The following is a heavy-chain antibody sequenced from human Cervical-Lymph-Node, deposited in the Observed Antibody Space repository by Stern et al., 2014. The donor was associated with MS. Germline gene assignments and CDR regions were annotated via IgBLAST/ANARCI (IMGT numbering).Heavy chain of an antibody. CDR3: ARKGTYGLDY. Sequence: EVQLVESGAEVKKSGESLTISCKASGYSFTTFWIGWVRQMPGKGLEWMGIIYPGDSDARYTPSFQGQVTMSADKSIGTAYLQWSSLKASDTAFYFCARKGTYGLDYWGQGALVTVSS. V-gene: IGHV5-51*01. D-gene: IGHD3-10*01. J-gene: IGHJ4*02. CDR2: IYPGDSDA. CDR1: GYSFTTFW.